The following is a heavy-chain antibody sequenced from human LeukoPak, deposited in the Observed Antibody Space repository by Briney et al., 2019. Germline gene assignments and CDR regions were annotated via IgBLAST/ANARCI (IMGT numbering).Heavy chain of an antibody. Sequence: PSETLSLTCAVSGGSISSSNWWSWVRQPPGKGLEWIGELYHSGNTNYNPSLKSRVTMSVDKSKNQFSLKLSSVTAADTAVYYCARARYYDSSGYHSHYYFDYWGQGTLVTVSS. CDR1: GGSISSSNW. D-gene: IGHD3-22*01. J-gene: IGHJ4*02. CDR2: LYHSGNT. V-gene: IGHV4-4*02. CDR3: ARARYYDSSGYHSHYYFDY.